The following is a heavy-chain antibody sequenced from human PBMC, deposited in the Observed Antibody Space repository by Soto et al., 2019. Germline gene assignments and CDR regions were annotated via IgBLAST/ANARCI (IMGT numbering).Heavy chain of an antibody. CDR1: GGSISSGDYY. CDR2: IYYSGST. CDR3: ARGTLDYDSSGYYLSGAFDI. Sequence: QVQLQESGPGLVKPSQTLSLTCTVSGGSISSGDYYWSWIRQPPGKGLEWLGYIYYSGSTYYNPSLKSRVTISVDTSKNQFSLKLSSVTAADTAVYYCARGTLDYDSSGYYLSGAFDIWGQGTMVTVSS. J-gene: IGHJ3*02. V-gene: IGHV4-30-4*01. D-gene: IGHD3-22*01.